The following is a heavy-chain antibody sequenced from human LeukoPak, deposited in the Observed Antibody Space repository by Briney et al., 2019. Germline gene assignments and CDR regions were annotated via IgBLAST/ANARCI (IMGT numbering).Heavy chain of an antibody. J-gene: IGHJ4*02. CDR1: GLTLSSYW. CDR2: ISISGSKT. CDR3: ANEIRPNDY. V-gene: IGHV3-23*01. D-gene: IGHD4-17*01. Sequence: GGSLRLSCAASGLTLSSYWMHWVRQAPGKGLEWVSAISISGSKTYYADSVKGRFTISRDNSKNTLYLQMNSLRAEDTAVYYCANEIRPNDYWGQGTQVTVSS.